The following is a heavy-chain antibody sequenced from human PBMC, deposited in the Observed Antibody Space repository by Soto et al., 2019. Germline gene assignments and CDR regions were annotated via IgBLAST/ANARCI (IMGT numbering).Heavy chain of an antibody. J-gene: IGHJ6*02. D-gene: IGHD2-2*02. CDR1: GFTFSSYS. Sequence: GSLRLSCAASGFTFSSYSMNWFRQAPGKGLEWVSSISSSSSYIYYADSAKGRFTISRDNAKNSLYLQMNSLRAEDTAVYYSARDLSVVVPAAIPGTNYYFYCGTAVWGQGNTVTV. CDR3: ARDLSVVVPAAIPGTNYYFYCGTAV. CDR2: ISSSSSYI. V-gene: IGHV3-21*01.